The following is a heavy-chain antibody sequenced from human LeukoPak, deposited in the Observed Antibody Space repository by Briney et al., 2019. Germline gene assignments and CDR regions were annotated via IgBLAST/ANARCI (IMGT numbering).Heavy chain of an antibody. D-gene: IGHD1-26*01. J-gene: IGHJ4*02. CDR2: IRYDGSSQ. V-gene: IGHV3-30*02. CDR3: AKDFYSGNLGYFDF. CDR1: GFTFSTYG. Sequence: GGSLRLSCAASGFTFSTYGMHWVRQAPGKGLEWVAFIRYDGSSQYYAESVKGRFTISRDKSRNTLYLQMNSLRAEDTAVYYCAKDFYSGNLGYFDFWGQGTLVTVSS.